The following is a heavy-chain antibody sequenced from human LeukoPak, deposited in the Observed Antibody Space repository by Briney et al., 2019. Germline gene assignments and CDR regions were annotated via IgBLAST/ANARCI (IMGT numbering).Heavy chain of an antibody. CDR1: GGSISSYY. V-gene: IGHV4-59*04. CDR2: ISSSGNT. CDR3: ARLGAGPTYYDFWSGYSSFYFDY. Sequence: PSETLSLTCTVSGGSISSYYWSWIRQPPGKGLEWIGGISSSGNTYYNPSLKSRITISIDTSKNHFSLKLSSVTAADTAVYYCARLGAGPTYYDFWSGYSSFYFDYWGQGILVTVSS. D-gene: IGHD3-3*01. J-gene: IGHJ4*02.